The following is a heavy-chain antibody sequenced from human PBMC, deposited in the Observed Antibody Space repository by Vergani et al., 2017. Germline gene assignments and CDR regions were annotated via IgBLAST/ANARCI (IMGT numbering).Heavy chain of an antibody. CDR3: AKDGNDYGDYVTPYYFDY. CDR1: GFTFSSYG. Sequence: QVQLVESGGGVVQPGRSLRLSCAASGFTFSSYGMHWVRQAPGKGLEWVAVISYDGSNKYYADSVKGRFTISRDNSKNTLYLQMNSLRAEDTAVYYYAKDGNDYGDYVTPYYFDYWGQGTLVTVSS. J-gene: IGHJ4*02. V-gene: IGHV3-30*18. CDR2: ISYDGSNK. D-gene: IGHD4-17*01.